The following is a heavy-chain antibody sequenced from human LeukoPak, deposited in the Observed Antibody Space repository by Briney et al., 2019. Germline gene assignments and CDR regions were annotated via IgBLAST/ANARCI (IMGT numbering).Heavy chain of an antibody. J-gene: IGHJ6*02. CDR1: GFSISNYG. CDR3: AKDEMVYATHYYYYGMDV. Sequence: GGSLRLSCAASGFSISNYGMHWVRQAPGKGLEWVAFISYDESNGQYADSVRGRFTISRDNSKNTLYLQANSLRGEDTAVYFCAKDEMVYATHYYYYGMDVWGQGTTVTVSS. CDR2: ISYDESNG. D-gene: IGHD2-8*01. V-gene: IGHV3-30*18.